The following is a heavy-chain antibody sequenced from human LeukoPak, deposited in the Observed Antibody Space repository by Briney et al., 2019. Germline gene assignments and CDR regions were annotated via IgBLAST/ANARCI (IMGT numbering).Heavy chain of an antibody. CDR1: GYTFTNYG. CDR3: ARGDGGGVY. J-gene: IGHJ4*02. CDR2: ISPYNGNT. Sequence: ASVTVSCKASGYTFTNYGIGWVRQAPGQGLEWMGWISPYNGNTDYAQKLQGRVTMTTDTSKTTAYMELRSLRSDDTAVYYCARGDGGGVYWGQGTLVTVTS. D-gene: IGHD3-16*01. V-gene: IGHV1-18*01.